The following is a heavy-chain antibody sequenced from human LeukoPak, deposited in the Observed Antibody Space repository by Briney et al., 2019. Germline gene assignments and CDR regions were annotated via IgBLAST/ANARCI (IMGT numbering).Heavy chain of an antibody. D-gene: IGHD1-26*01. CDR1: GFSFSSYA. V-gene: IGHV3-30*02. Sequence: GGSLRLSCVASGFSFSSYAMHWVRQAPGKGLEWVAFIRYDGSNKNYPDSVKGRFTISRDDSKNTLNLQMNSLRAEDTAVYYCVKGQGAAYYYYYMDFWGKGTTVIVSS. CDR2: IRYDGSNK. J-gene: IGHJ6*03. CDR3: VKGQGAAYYYYYMDF.